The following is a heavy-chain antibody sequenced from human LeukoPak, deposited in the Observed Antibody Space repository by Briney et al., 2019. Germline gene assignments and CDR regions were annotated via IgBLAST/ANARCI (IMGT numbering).Heavy chain of an antibody. Sequence: SETLSLTCTVSGGSISSYYWSWIRQPPGKGLEWIGYIYYSGSTNYNPSLKSRVTISVDTSTNQFSLKLSSVTAADTAVYYCAREGTTAPGEDYFDYWGQGTLVTVSS. J-gene: IGHJ4*02. CDR2: IYYSGST. V-gene: IGHV4-59*01. CDR1: GGSISSYY. CDR3: AREGTTAPGEDYFDY. D-gene: IGHD1-1*01.